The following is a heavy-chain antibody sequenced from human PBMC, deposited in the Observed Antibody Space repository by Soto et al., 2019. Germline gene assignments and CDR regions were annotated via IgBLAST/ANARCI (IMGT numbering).Heavy chain of an antibody. CDR3: AITNVVVVPATLSLDY. Sequence: NPSETLSLTCAVYGGSFSGYYWSWIRQPPGKGLEWIGEINHSGSTNYNPSLKSRVTLSVDTSKNQFSLTLRSVTAADTAVYYCAITNVVVVPATLSLDYSRQGTLVTVS. D-gene: IGHD2-15*01. V-gene: IGHV4-34*01. J-gene: IGHJ4*02. CDR1: GGSFSGYY. CDR2: INHSGST.